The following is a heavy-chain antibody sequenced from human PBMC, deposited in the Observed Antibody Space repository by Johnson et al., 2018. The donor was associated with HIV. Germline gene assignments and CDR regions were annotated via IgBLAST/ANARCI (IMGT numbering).Heavy chain of an antibody. CDR1: GFTFDDYG. CDR2: INWNGGRT. J-gene: IGHJ3*02. Sequence: EQLVESGGGLVRPGGSLRLSCAASGFTFDDYGMSWVRQAPGKGLEWVSGINWNGGRTVYADSVKGRLTISRDNAKNSLYLQMNSLRAEDTALYYCVRGGLGYQNFHDAFDMWGQGTMVTVSS. V-gene: IGHV3-20*04. D-gene: IGHD2-2*01. CDR3: VRGGLGYQNFHDAFDM.